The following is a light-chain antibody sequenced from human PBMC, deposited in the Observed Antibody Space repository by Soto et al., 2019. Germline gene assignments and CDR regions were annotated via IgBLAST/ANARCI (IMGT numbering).Light chain of an antibody. V-gene: IGKV3D-15*01. CDR1: QSVSNN. CDR3: QQYSVWPLT. CDR2: GAS. Sequence: IGVPQAPATLSASPGGRAALSFRASQSVSNNLAWYQQKPGQPPRLLIFGASTRATGIPARFSGSGSEAEFALTISTLQSEDFAVYYCQQYSVWPLTFGGGTKVDIK. J-gene: IGKJ4*01.